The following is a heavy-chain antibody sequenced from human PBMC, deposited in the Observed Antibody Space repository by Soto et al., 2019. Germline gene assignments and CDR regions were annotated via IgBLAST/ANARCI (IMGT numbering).Heavy chain of an antibody. V-gene: IGHV3-48*03. J-gene: IGHJ4*02. CDR3: ARDRAAGGY. Sequence: EVQLGESGGGLVQPGASLRLSCAASGFSFSNYEMNWVRQAPGKGLEWVAYISSSGTTVHYADSVGGRFTVSRDNARNSLYLQMNTLRVEDTALYYCARDRAAGGYWGQGTLVTVSS. CDR2: ISSSGTTV. CDR1: GFSFSNYE. D-gene: IGHD6-13*01.